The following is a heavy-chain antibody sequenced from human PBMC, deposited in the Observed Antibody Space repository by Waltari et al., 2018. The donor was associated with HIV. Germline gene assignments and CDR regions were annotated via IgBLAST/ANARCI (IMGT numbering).Heavy chain of an antibody. Sequence: QGQLVQSGAEVTKPGASVKVSCKASGYSFNNYGICWVRQAPGQGLEWMGWVSTYNGNTKYAQNLQGRVTMTTDTSTTTAYMDLRSLTSDDTAVYYCARFGDCGGECYRYYYYGMDVWGQGTTVTVSS. CDR1: GYSFNNYG. CDR2: VSTYNGNT. CDR3: ARFGDCGGECYRYYYYGMDV. D-gene: IGHD2-21*01. V-gene: IGHV1-18*01. J-gene: IGHJ6*02.